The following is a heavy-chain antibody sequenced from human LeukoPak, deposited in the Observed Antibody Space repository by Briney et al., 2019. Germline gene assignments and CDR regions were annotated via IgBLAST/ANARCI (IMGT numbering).Heavy chain of an antibody. V-gene: IGHV4-59*01. CDR2: IYYSGST. CDR3: ANRGKYYFDY. J-gene: IGHJ4*02. CDR1: GGSISSYY. D-gene: IGHD1-14*01. Sequence: SETLSLTCTVSGGSISSYYWSWIRQPPGKGLEWIGYIYYSGSTNSNPSLKSRVTISVDTSKNQFSLKLTSVTAADTAIYYCANRGKYYFDYWGQGTLVTVSS.